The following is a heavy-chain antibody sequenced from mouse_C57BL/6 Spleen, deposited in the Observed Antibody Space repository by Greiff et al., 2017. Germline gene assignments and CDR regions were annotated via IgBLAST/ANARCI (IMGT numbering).Heavy chain of an antibody. D-gene: IGHD1-1*01. V-gene: IGHV2-2*01. Sequence: QVQLKQSGPGLVQPSQSLSITCTVSGFSLTSYGVHWVRQSPGKGLEWLGVIWSGGSTDYNAAFISRLSISKDNSKSQVFFKMNSLQADDTAIYYCARALTTVVATYYAMDYWGQGTSVTVSS. CDR3: ARALTTVVATYYAMDY. CDR1: GFSLTSYG. CDR2: IWSGGST. J-gene: IGHJ4*01.